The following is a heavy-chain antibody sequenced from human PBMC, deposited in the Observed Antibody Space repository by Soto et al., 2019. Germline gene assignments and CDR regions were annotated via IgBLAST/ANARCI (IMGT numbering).Heavy chain of an antibody. CDR1: GGSITRGGYY. CDR3: ARIATTTLGGPINY. D-gene: IGHD4-4*01. CDR2: IYNSGSF. V-gene: IGHV4-31*03. J-gene: IGHJ4*02. Sequence: SETLSLTCTVSGGSITRGGYYWSWIRQHPGKGLEWIGYIYNSGSFYHDPSLKSRVTMSLDTSKHQFSLRLSSVTAMDTAVYYCARIATTTLGGPINYWGRGPLGTVSS.